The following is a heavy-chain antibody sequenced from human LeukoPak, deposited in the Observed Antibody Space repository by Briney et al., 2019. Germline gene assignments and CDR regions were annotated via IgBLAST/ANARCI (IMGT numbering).Heavy chain of an antibody. CDR2: IYYSGST. CDR1: GGSISSSSYY. V-gene: IGHV4-39*07. D-gene: IGHD3-22*01. Sequence: PSETLSLTCTVSGGSISSSSYYWGWIRQPPGKGLKWIGSIYYSGSTNYNPSLKSRVTISVDTSKNQFSLRLTSVTAADTAVYYCARGSPPRRNYDSRGYYSYYFDYWGQGTLVTVSS. J-gene: IGHJ4*02. CDR3: ARGSPPRRNYDSRGYYSYYFDY.